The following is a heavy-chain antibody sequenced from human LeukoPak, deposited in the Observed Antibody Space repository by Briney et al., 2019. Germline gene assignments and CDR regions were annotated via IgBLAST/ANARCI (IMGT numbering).Heavy chain of an antibody. CDR3: AVKGYCSGGSCYSVDY. D-gene: IGHD2-15*01. CDR1: GGSISSYY. Sequence: SETLSLTCTVSGGSISSYYWSWIRQPPGKGLEWIGYIYYSGSTNYNPSLKSRVTISVDTSKNQFSLKLSSVTAADTAVYYCAVKGYCSGGSCYSVDYWGQGTLVTVSS. J-gene: IGHJ4*02. V-gene: IGHV4-59*01. CDR2: IYYSGST.